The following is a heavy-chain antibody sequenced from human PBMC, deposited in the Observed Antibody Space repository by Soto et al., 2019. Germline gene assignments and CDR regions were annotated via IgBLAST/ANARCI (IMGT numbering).Heavy chain of an antibody. CDR3: ATLISDY. CDR2: INQSGST. Sequence: QVQLQQWGAGLLKPSETLSLTCAVYGESFSGYSWSWIRQPPGKGPEWLGEINQSGSTNYNPSLKSRVNISLDTSKNQFSLRLSSVTAADSAIYYCATLISDYWGQGTLVIVSS. D-gene: IGHD2-15*01. J-gene: IGHJ4*02. V-gene: IGHV4-34*01. CDR1: GESFSGYS.